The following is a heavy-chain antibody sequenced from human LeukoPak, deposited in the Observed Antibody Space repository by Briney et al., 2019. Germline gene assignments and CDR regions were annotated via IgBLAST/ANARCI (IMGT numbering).Heavy chain of an antibody. CDR1: GGSFSGYY. CDR3: ARVGYNWNLEPLDS. Sequence: SETLSLTCAVYGGSFSGYYWSWIRQPPGKGLEWIGEINHSGSTNYNPSLKSRVTISVDTSKNQFSLKLSSVTAADTGLYYCARVGYNWNLEPLDSWGQGAQVTVSS. CDR2: INHSGST. V-gene: IGHV4-34*01. D-gene: IGHD1-20*01. J-gene: IGHJ4*02.